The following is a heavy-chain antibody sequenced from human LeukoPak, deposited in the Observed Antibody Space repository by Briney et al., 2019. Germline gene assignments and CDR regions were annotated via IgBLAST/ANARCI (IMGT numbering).Heavy chain of an antibody. CDR3: ARDVGPTVALA. Sequence: SETLSLTCTVSGGSISSGSYYWSWIRQPAGKGLEWIGRIYTSGSTNYNPSLKSRVTISVDTSKNQFSLKLSSVTAADTAVYYCARDVGPTVALAWGQGTLVTVSS. V-gene: IGHV4-61*02. CDR1: GGSISSGSYY. CDR2: IYTSGST. J-gene: IGHJ4*02. D-gene: IGHD4-23*01.